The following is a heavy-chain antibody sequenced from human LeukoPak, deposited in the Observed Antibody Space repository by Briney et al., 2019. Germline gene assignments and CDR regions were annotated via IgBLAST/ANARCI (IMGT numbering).Heavy chain of an antibody. Sequence: GGSLRLSCAASGFTFSSYSMNWVRQAPGKGLEWVSSISSSSSYIYYADSVKGRFTISRDNAKNSLYLQMNSLRAEDTAVYYCARDLISPWVYGYEFDYWGQGTLVTVSS. CDR1: GFTFSSYS. CDR2: ISSSSSYI. CDR3: ARDLISPWVYGYEFDY. D-gene: IGHD5-18*01. J-gene: IGHJ4*02. V-gene: IGHV3-21*01.